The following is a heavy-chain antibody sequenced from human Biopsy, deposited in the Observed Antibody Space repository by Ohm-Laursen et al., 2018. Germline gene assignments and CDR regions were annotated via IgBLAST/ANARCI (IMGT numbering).Heavy chain of an antibody. D-gene: IGHD5-18*01. J-gene: IGHJ6*02. CDR2: IFYDGSNT. V-gene: IGHV3-30*18. Sequence: SLRLSCTASGFTFNNYGMQRVRQAPGKGLEWVAFIFYDGSNTYYADSVKGRFTISRDNSRDTLYLQMSSLRAEDTAVYYCAKDRYNYTPIGGFSMDVWGQGTTVTVSS. CDR1: GFTFNNYG. CDR3: AKDRYNYTPIGGFSMDV.